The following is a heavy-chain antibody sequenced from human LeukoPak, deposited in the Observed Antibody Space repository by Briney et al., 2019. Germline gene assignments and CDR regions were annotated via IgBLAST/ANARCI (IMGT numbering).Heavy chain of an antibody. CDR2: IYYSGST. J-gene: IGHJ4*02. Sequence: SETLSLTCTVSGGSISRYYWSWIRQPPGRGLEWIAYIYYSGSTSYNPSLKSRVTISVDTSKNQFSLKLSSVTAADTAVYYCARHADFWSGSPNLDNWGQGTLVTVSS. V-gene: IGHV4-59*08. D-gene: IGHD3-3*01. CDR1: GGSISRYY. CDR3: ARHADFWSGSPNLDN.